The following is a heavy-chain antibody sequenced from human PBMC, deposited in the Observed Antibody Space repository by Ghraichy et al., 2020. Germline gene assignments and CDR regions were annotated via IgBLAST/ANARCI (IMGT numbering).Heavy chain of an antibody. J-gene: IGHJ4*02. Sequence: GGSLRLSCVASGFTFSSYNLNWVRQAPGKGLEWISYISATSSTIYYADSVKGRFTISRDNAKDSLFLQMSSLRDEDTAVYYCARDRRAIYGDCEPFANWGQGTLVTVSS. V-gene: IGHV3-48*02. CDR1: GFTFSSYN. CDR3: ARDRRAIYGDCEPFAN. D-gene: IGHD4-17*01. CDR2: ISATSSTI.